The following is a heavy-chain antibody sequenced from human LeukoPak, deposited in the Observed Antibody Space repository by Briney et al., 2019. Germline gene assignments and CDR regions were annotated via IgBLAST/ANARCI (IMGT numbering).Heavy chain of an antibody. D-gene: IGHD6-13*01. Sequence: GGSLRLSCAASGFPFSSYSMTWVRQAPGKGLEWVANIKPDGTTKFYVDSVKGRFTISRDNAENLLFLQVNSLRAEDTAVYYCARRITIAAAGWGYGMDVWGQGTTVTVSS. CDR2: IKPDGTTK. CDR1: GFPFSSYS. V-gene: IGHV3-7*03. CDR3: ARRITIAAAGWGYGMDV. J-gene: IGHJ6*02.